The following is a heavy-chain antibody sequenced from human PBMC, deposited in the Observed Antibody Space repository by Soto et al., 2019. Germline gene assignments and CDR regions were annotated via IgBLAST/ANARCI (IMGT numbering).Heavy chain of an antibody. Sequence: PGGSLGLSCTASGFIFSDYYMGWIRQAPGKGLEWVSYIRSGGSIKYYSDSVRGRFIISRDNAKNSVFLQMDSLSVEDTAVYYCVRDRLATNYYFDYWGQGALVTVSS. V-gene: IGHV3-11*01. D-gene: IGHD3-16*01. J-gene: IGHJ4*02. CDR3: VRDRLATNYYFDY. CDR1: GFIFSDYY. CDR2: IRSGGSIK.